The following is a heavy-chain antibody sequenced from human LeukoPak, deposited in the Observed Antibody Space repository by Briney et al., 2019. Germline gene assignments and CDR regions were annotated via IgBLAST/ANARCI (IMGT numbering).Heavy chain of an antibody. J-gene: IGHJ4*02. D-gene: IGHD6-19*01. Sequence: GGSLRLSCAASGFTFSNYDMNWVRQAPGKGLEWVSTISASDDSTYYADSVKGRFTISRDKSTNTLYLQMNSLRAEDTAVYYCTKRLVRHFYYWGQGTLVTVSS. CDR1: GFTFSNYD. CDR3: TKRLVRHFYY. CDR2: ISASDDST. V-gene: IGHV3-23*01.